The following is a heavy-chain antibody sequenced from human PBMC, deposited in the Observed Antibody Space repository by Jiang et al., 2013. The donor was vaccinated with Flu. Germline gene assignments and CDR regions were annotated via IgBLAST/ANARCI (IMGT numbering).Heavy chain of an antibody. CDR3: ARDQVRPDTDGPYYYDSSGYQNWFDP. Sequence: VQLVESGGGVVRPGGSLRLSFAASGFTFDDYGMSWVRQAPGKGLEWVSGINWNGGSTGYADSVKGRFTISRDNAKNSLYLQMNSLRAEDTALYHCARDQVRPDTDGPYYYDSSGYQNWFDPWGQGTLVTVSS. D-gene: IGHD3-22*01. V-gene: IGHV3-20*02. CDR1: GFTFDDYG. CDR2: INWNGGST. J-gene: IGHJ5*02.